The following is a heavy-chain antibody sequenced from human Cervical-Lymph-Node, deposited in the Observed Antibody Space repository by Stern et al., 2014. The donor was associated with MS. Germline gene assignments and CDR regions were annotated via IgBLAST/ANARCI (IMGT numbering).Heavy chain of an antibody. D-gene: IGHD5-24*01. CDR3: AREGTDGYNKVDY. CDR1: GFTFSNYG. V-gene: IGHV3-33*01. J-gene: IGHJ4*02. Sequence: MQLVESGGTVVQPGRSLKLSCETSGFTFSNYGFPWVRQAPGRGLEWLAVIWHDGSKRYYAESVKGRFTISKDNSKNTLSLQMSSLRVNDTAVYYCAREGTDGYNKVDYWGQGTLVTVSS. CDR2: IWHDGSKR.